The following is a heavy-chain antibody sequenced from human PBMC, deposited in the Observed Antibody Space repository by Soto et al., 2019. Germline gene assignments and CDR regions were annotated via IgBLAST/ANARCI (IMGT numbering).Heavy chain of an antibody. D-gene: IGHD3-22*01. J-gene: IGHJ4*02. CDR3: ARETYYYDSSGSPAGFDY. CDR1: RYTFTSYY. V-gene: IGHV1-46*01. CDR2: INPSGGST. Sequence: ASVKVSCKASRYTFTSYYMHWVRQAPGQGLEWMGIINPSGGSTSYAQKFQGRVTMTRDTSTSTVYMELSSLRSEDTAVYYCARETYYYDSSGSPAGFDYWGQGTLVTVSS.